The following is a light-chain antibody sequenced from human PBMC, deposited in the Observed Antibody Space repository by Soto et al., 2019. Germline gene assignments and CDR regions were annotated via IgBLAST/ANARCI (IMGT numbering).Light chain of an antibody. Sequence: QSALTQPASVSGSPGQSITISCTGTNSDVGGYNSVSWFQQHPGKAPKLMIYDVSNRPSGVSNRFSGSKSGNTASMTISGLQAEDEADYYCSSYTTSSVWVFGGGTKVTVL. J-gene: IGLJ3*02. CDR2: DVS. CDR3: SSYTTSSVWV. V-gene: IGLV2-14*01. CDR1: NSDVGGYNS.